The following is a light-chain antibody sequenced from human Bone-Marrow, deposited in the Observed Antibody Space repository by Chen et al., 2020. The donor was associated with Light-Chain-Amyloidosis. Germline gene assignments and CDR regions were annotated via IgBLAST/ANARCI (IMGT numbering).Light chain of an antibody. J-gene: IGLJ2*01. CDR2: RDT. CDR3: QSADSSCTYEVI. CDR1: DLPTKD. V-gene: IGLV3-25*03. Sequence: SYELTQPPSAAVSPGQTARTTCSGADLPTKDAYWQHQKPGPAPVLVIHRDTERPSGISARFSGSISGTTATLTISGVQAADEADYHCQSADSSCTYEVIFGGWTKLTVL.